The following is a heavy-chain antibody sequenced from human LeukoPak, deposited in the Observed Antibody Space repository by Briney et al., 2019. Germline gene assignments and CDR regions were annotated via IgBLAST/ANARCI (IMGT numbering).Heavy chain of an antibody. CDR1: GYTFTGYY. V-gene: IGHV1-2*02. D-gene: IGHD3-9*01. CDR3: ARGRVRYFDWLPLDY. Sequence: GASVKVSFKASGYTFTGYYMHWVRQAPGQGLEWMGWINPNSGGTNYAQKFQGRVTMTRDTSISTAYMELSRLRSDDTAVYYCARGRVRYFDWLPLDYWGQGTLVTVSS. CDR2: INPNSGGT. J-gene: IGHJ4*02.